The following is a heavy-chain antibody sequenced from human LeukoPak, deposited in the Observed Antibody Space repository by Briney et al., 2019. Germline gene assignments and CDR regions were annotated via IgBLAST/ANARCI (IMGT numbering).Heavy chain of an antibody. D-gene: IGHD5-18*01. Sequence: ASVKVSCKASGYTFTGYYMHWVRQAPGQGLEWMGGIIPIFGTANYAQKFQGRVTITTDESTSTAYMELSSLRSEDTAVYYCASSPRGYSYGTYFDYWGQGTLVTVSS. V-gene: IGHV1-69*05. CDR2: IIPIFGTA. CDR3: ASSPRGYSYGTYFDY. CDR1: GYTFTGYY. J-gene: IGHJ4*02.